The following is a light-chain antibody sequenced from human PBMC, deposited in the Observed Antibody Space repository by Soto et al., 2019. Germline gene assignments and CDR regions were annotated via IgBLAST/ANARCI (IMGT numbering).Light chain of an antibody. CDR3: QQYNSYSWT. CDR1: QSISSG. V-gene: IGKV1-5*01. J-gene: IGKJ1*01. Sequence: DIQMTQSPSTLSASVGDRVTITCRVSQSISSGLAWYQQKPGKAPKLLIYDASSLESGVPSRFSGSGSGTEFTLTISSLQPDDFATYYCQQYNSYSWTFGQGTKVEIK. CDR2: DAS.